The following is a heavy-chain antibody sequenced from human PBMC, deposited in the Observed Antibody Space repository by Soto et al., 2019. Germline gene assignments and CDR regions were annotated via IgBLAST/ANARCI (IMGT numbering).Heavy chain of an antibody. V-gene: IGHV4-39*07. D-gene: IGHD3-10*01. CDR3: ARDYGSGSPPSYYYYYGMDV. Sequence: SETLSLTCTVSGGSISSSIYYWVWIRQPPGKVLEWIGSIYYSGSTNYNPSLKSRVTISVDTSKNQFSLKLSSVTAADTAVYYCARDYGSGSPPSYYYYYGMDVWGQGTTVTVSS. CDR1: GGSISSSIYY. J-gene: IGHJ6*02. CDR2: IYYSGST.